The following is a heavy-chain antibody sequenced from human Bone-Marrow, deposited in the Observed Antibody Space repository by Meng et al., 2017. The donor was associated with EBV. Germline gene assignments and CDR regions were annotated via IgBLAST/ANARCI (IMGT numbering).Heavy chain of an antibody. D-gene: IGHD2-2*01. CDR3: AKVVPAAFDY. CDR1: GFTFSNYA. J-gene: IGHJ4*02. Sequence: EVQLVEAGGGLVQPGGSLRLSCAASGFTFSNYAMSWVRLAPGKGLEWVSGIGGSGYSTYYADSVKGRFTISRDNAKNTVSLQMNSLRAEDTAVYYCAKVVPAAFDYWGQGTLVTVSS. V-gene: IGHV3-23*04. CDR2: IGGSGYST.